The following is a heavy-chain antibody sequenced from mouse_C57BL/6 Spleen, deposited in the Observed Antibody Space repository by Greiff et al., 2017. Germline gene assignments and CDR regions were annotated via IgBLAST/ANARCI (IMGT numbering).Heavy chain of an antibody. D-gene: IGHD1-1*01. V-gene: IGHV1-74*01. Sequence: QVQLKQPGAELVKPGASVKVSCKASGYTFTSYWMHWVKQRPGQGLEWIGRIHPSDSDTNYNQKFKGKATLTVDKSSSTAYMQLSSLTSEDSAVYYCANYYGSSYGAYWGQGTLVTVSA. CDR1: GYTFTSYW. CDR2: IHPSDSDT. CDR3: ANYYGSSYGAY. J-gene: IGHJ3*01.